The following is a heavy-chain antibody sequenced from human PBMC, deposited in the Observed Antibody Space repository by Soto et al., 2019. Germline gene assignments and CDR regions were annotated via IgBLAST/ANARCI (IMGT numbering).Heavy chain of an antibody. CDR2: IIPIFGTA. V-gene: IGHV1-69*13. CDR3: ATPSPGYYYASSGQFDY. D-gene: IGHD3-22*01. CDR1: GGTFSSYA. J-gene: IGHJ4*02. Sequence: SVKVSCKASGGTFSSYAISWVRQAPGQGLEWMGGIIPIFGTANYAQKFQGRVTITADESTSTADMELSSLRSEDTAVYYCATPSPGYYYASSGQFDYWGQGTLVTVSS.